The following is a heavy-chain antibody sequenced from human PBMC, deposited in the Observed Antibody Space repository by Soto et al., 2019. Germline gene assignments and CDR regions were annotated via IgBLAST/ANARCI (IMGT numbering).Heavy chain of an antibody. D-gene: IGHD1-26*01. J-gene: IGHJ4*02. V-gene: IGHV1-3*01. CDR1: VYTYTNYP. Sequence: XSVKVTLKDSVYTYTNYPTHLLRHSPGQRLEWMGWINAGNGNTKYAQKLQGRVTMTTDTSTSTAYMELRSLRSDDTAVYYCARKEVGATLKDFDYWGQGTLVTVSS. CDR3: ARKEVGATLKDFDY. CDR2: INAGNGNT.